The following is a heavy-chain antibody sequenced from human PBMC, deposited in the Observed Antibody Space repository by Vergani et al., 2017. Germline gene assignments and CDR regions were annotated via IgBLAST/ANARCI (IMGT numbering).Heavy chain of an antibody. V-gene: IGHV5-10-1*03. J-gene: IGHJ2*01. CDR2: IGPSDSYT. CDR1: GYSFTSYW. D-gene: IGHD5-24*01. Sequence: EVQLVPSGAEVKKPGESLRISCKGSGYSFTSYWISWVRQMPGKGLEWMGRIGPSDSYTNYSPSFQGQVTISADKSISTGYLQWSSLKASDTAMYYCARQDVETMEKYFDLWGRGTRVTVSS. CDR3: ARQDVETMEKYFDL.